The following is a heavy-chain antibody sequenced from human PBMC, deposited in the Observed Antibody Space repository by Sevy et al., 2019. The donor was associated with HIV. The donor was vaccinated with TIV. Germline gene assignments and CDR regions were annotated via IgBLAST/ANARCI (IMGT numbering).Heavy chain of an antibody. CDR3: AKSSLPYGDYHFDQ. Sequence: GGSLRLSCEAAGFTFNSHAMTWVRQAPGKGLEWVAAISGSGESTYYAGAVKGRFTISRDNSKNTLYLQMNSLRAEDTAVYYCAKSSLPYGDYHFDQWGQGTLVTVSS. J-gene: IGHJ4*02. V-gene: IGHV3-23*01. D-gene: IGHD4-17*01. CDR2: ISGSGEST. CDR1: GFTFNSHA.